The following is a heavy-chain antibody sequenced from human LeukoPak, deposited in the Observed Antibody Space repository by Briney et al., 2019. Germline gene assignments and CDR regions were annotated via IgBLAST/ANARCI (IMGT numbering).Heavy chain of an antibody. CDR1: GGSISSYY. J-gene: IGHJ5*02. Sequence: PSETLSLTCTVSGGSISSYYWSWIRQPPGKGLEWIGEINHSGSTNYNPSLKSRVTISVDTSKKQFSLKLGSVTAADTAVYYCATYAVATTFSRWFDPWGQGTLVTVSS. V-gene: IGHV4-34*01. CDR2: INHSGST. CDR3: ATYAVATTFSRWFDP. D-gene: IGHD5-12*01.